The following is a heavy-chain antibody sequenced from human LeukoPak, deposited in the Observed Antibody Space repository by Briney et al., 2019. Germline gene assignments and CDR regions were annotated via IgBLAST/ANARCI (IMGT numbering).Heavy chain of an antibody. V-gene: IGHV3-7*01. Sequence: GGSLRLSCAASGFTFSSYGMSWVRQAPGKGLEWVANIKQDGSEKYYVDSVKGRFTISRDNAKNSLYLQMNSLRAEDTAVYYCARGGEYINAWGQGTLVTVSS. D-gene: IGHD3-16*01. J-gene: IGHJ4*02. CDR3: ARGGEYINA. CDR1: GFTFSSYG. CDR2: IKQDGSEK.